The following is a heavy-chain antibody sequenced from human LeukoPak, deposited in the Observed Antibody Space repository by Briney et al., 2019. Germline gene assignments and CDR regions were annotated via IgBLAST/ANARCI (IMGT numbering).Heavy chain of an antibody. CDR2: IYYSGST. CDR3: PRAKWGRDPDIVVVAPRRWFDP. D-gene: IGHD2-15*01. Sequence: SETLSLTCTVSGGSISSGGYYWSWIRQHPGKGLEWIGYIYYSGSTYYNPSLKSRVTISVDTSKNQFSLKLSSVTAADTAVYYCPRAKWGRDPDIVVVAPRRWFDPWGQGTLVTVSS. J-gene: IGHJ5*02. CDR1: GGSISSGGYY. V-gene: IGHV4-31*03.